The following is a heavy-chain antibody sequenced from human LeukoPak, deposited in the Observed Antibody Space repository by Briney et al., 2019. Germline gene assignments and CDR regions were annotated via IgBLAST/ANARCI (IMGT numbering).Heavy chain of an antibody. CDR1: GFTFSSYA. CDR3: AKDFRIGYSAHFDY. CDR2: TSGSGSST. Sequence: GGSLRLSCAASGFTFSSYAMSWVRQAPGKGLEWVSATSGSGSSTYYADSVKGRFSISRDNSKNTLYLQMDSLRGEDTAVYYCAKDFRIGYSAHFDYWGQGALVTVSS. D-gene: IGHD2-21*01. V-gene: IGHV3-23*01. J-gene: IGHJ4*02.